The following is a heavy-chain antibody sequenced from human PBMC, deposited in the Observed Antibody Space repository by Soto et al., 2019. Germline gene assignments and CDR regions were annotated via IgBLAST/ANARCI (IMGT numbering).Heavy chain of an antibody. J-gene: IGHJ6*03. CDR1: GGTFSSCT. V-gene: IGHV1-69*02. Sequence: ASVKVSCKASGGTFSSCTISWVRQAPGQGLEWMGRIIPILGIANYAQKFQGRVTITADKSTSTAYMELRSLRSEDTAVYYCARSPSYYYYYYMDVWGKGTTVTVSS. CDR2: IIPILGIA. CDR3: ARSPSYYYYYYMDV.